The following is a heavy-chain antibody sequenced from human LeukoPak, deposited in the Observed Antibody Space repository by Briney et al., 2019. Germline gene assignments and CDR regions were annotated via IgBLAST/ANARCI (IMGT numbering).Heavy chain of an antibody. CDR3: ARDLSGVTGYTYGRGIDY. CDR2: IRKDGSEK. D-gene: IGHD5-18*01. CDR1: GFTFSSYW. V-gene: IGHV3-7*01. J-gene: IGHJ4*02. Sequence: GGSLRLSCAASGFTFSSYWMSWVRQAPGKGLEWVANIRKDGSEKYYVDSVKGRFTISRDNAKTSLYLQMDSLRAEDTAVYYCARDLSGVTGYTYGRGIDYWGQGTLVTVSS.